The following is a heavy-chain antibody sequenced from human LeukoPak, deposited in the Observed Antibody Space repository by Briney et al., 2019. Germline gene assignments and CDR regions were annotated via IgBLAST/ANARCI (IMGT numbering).Heavy chain of an antibody. V-gene: IGHV4-34*01. CDR2: INHSGST. D-gene: IGHD6-19*01. J-gene: IGHJ4*02. Sequence: NPSETLSLTCAVYGGSFSGYYWSWIRQPPGKGLEWIGEINHSGSTNYNPSLKSRVTISVDTSKNQFPLKLSSVTAADTAVYYCARVQWLGPLGYWGQGTLVTVSS. CDR1: GGSFSGYY. CDR3: ARVQWLGPLGY.